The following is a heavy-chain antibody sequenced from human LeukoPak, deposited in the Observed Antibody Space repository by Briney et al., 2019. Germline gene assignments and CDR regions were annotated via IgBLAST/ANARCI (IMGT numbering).Heavy chain of an antibody. CDR3: TTVGLRYYYYGMDV. Sequence: GGSLRLSCAASGFTFSSYWMSWVRQAPGKGLEWVANIKQDGSEKYYVDSVKGRFTISRDNAKNSLYLQMNSLKTEDTAVYYCTTVGLRYYYYGMDVWGQGTTVTVSS. V-gene: IGHV3-7*05. J-gene: IGHJ6*02. CDR1: GFTFSSYW. CDR2: IKQDGSEK.